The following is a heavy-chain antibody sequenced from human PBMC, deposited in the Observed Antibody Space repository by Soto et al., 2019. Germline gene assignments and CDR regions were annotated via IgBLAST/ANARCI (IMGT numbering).Heavy chain of an antibody. D-gene: IGHD3-3*01. CDR1: GXIISSNQ. Sequence: PXGSLRLSCVASGXIISSNQMSWVRQAPGKGLELVSVIYSGHTTYYADSVEGRFTISTDDSKNTLYLQINSLRVEDTAVYYCVRGPSDHKLRLVEWPYGDYWGQGALGTVS. V-gene: IGHV3-53*01. CDR3: VRGPSDHKLRLVEWPYGDY. J-gene: IGHJ4*02. CDR2: IYSGHTT.